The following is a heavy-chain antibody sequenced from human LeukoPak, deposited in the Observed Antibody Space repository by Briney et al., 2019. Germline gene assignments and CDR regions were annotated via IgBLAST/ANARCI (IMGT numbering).Heavy chain of an antibody. J-gene: IGHJ4*02. CDR1: GFTFSSYA. CDR3: AREVWFGEYHFDY. D-gene: IGHD3-10*01. Sequence: PGGSLRLSCAASGFTFSSYAMSWVRQAPGKGLEWVSAISGSGGSTYYADSVKGRFTISRDNSKNTLYLQMNSLRSDDTAVYYCAREVWFGEYHFDYWGQGTLVTVSS. CDR2: ISGSGGST. V-gene: IGHV3-23*01.